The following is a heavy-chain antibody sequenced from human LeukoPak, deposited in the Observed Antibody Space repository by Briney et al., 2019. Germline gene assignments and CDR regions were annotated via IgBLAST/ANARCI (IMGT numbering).Heavy chain of an antibody. Sequence: PSETRSLTCTVSGGSISSYYWSWIRQPPGKGLEWIGYIYYSGSTNYNPSLKSRVTISVDTSKNQFSLKLSSVTAADTAVYYCARCHSNYGRRRYYYYYYMDVWGKGTTVTVSS. CDR2: IYYSGST. CDR3: ARCHSNYGRRRYYYYYYMDV. CDR1: GGSISSYY. D-gene: IGHD4-11*01. J-gene: IGHJ6*03. V-gene: IGHV4-59*01.